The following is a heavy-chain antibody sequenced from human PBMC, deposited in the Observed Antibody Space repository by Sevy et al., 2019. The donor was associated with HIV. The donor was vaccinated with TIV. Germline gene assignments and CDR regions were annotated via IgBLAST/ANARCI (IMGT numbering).Heavy chain of an antibody. V-gene: IGHV1-8*01. Sequence: ASVKVSCKASGYTFTSYDINWVRQATGQGLEWMGWMNPNSGNTGYAQKFQGRVTMTRNTSISTAYMELSSLRSEETAVYYCARGGYSYGSGEIEAYHYYYGMDVWGQGTTVTVS. D-gene: IGHD5-18*01. CDR2: MNPNSGNT. CDR3: ARGGYSYGSGEIEAYHYYYGMDV. CDR1: GYTFTSYD. J-gene: IGHJ6*02.